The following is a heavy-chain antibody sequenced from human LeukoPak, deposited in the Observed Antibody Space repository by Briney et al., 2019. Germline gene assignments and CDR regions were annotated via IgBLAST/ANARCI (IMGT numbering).Heavy chain of an antibody. V-gene: IGHV1-69*01. CDR2: IIPIFGTA. CDR1: GGTFSSYA. D-gene: IGHD3-10*01. Sequence: ASVKVSCKASGGTFSSYAISWVRQAPGQGLEWMGGIIPIFGTANYAQKFQGRVTITADESTSTAYMELSSLRSEDTAVYYCARGYITMVRGVAAHFDYWGQGTLVTVSS. CDR3: ARGYITMVRGVAAHFDY. J-gene: IGHJ4*02.